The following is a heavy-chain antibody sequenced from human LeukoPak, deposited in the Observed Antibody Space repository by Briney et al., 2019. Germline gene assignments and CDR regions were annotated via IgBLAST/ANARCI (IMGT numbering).Heavy chain of an antibody. V-gene: IGHV4-59*01. J-gene: IGHJ4*02. Sequence: PSETLSLTCTVSGGSISNYYWSWIRQPPGKGLEWIGYIYYSGSTNYNPSLKSRVTMSVDTSKNQLSLKLSSVTAADTAVYYCARYDFNKFFDYWGQGTLVTVSS. CDR2: IYYSGST. D-gene: IGHD3-3*01. CDR3: ARYDFNKFFDY. CDR1: GGSISNYY.